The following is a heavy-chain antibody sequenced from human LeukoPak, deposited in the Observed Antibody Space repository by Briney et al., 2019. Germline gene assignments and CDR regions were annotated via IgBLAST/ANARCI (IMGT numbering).Heavy chain of an antibody. V-gene: IGHV1-24*01. CDR3: AREITYYYGSGTDAFDI. CDR1: GYSLTELS. D-gene: IGHD3-10*01. J-gene: IGHJ3*02. Sequence: ASVRVSCKVSGYSLTELSMHWVRQAPGKGLEWMGGFDPEDGETIHAQKFQGRVTLTEDTSTDTAYMELSSLRSEDTAVYYCAREITYYYGSGTDAFDIWGQGTMVTVSS. CDR2: FDPEDGET.